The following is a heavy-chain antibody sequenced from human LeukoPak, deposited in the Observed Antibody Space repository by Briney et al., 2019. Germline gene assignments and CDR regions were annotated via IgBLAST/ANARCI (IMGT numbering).Heavy chain of an antibody. Sequence: GGSLRLSCAASGFTFSSYGMQWVRQAPGKGLEWVAFIRYDGSNKYYADSVKGRFTISRDNSKNTLYLQMNSLRAEDTAVYYCARRSYYYDSTWDYWGQGTLVTVSS. CDR2: IRYDGSNK. J-gene: IGHJ4*02. V-gene: IGHV3-30*02. CDR1: GFTFSSYG. D-gene: IGHD3-22*01. CDR3: ARRSYYYDSTWDY.